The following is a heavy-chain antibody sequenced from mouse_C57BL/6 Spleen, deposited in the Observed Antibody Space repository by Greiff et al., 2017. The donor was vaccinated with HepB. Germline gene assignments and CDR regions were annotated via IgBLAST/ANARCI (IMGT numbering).Heavy chain of an antibody. D-gene: IGHD1-3*01. CDR1: GYTFTSYW. CDR2: IHPNSGST. V-gene: IGHV1-64*01. J-gene: IGHJ4*01. Sequence: QVQLQQPGAELVKPGASVKLSCKASGYTFTSYWMHWVKQRPGQGLEWIGMIHPNSGSTNYNEKFKSKATLTVDKSSSTAYMQLSSLTSEDSAVYYCARSGTIYAMDYWGQGTSVTFSS. CDR3: ARSGTIYAMDY.